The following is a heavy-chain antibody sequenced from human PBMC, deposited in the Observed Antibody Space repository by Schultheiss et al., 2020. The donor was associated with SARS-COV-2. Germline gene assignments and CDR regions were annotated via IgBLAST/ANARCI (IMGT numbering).Heavy chain of an antibody. J-gene: IGHJ4*02. CDR2: ISAYNGNT. CDR3: AAARIAVAGIASDY. CDR1: GYTFTGYY. V-gene: IGHV1-18*04. Sequence: ASVKVSCKASGYTFTGYYMHWVRQAPGQGLEWMGWISAYNGNTNYAQKLQGRVTMTTDTSTSTAYMELRSLRSDDTAVYYCAAARIAVAGIASDYWGQGTLVTVSS. D-gene: IGHD6-19*01.